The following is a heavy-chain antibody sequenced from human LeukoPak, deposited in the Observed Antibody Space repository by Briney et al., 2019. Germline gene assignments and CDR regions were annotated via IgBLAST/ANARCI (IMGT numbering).Heavy chain of an antibody. V-gene: IGHV4-34*01. CDR3: ARGAVLMVNYYMDV. CDR2: INHSGST. Sequence: SETLSLTCAVYGGSSSGYYWSWIRQPPGKGLEWIGEINHSGSTNYNPSLKSRVTISVDTSKNQFSLKLSSVTAADTAVYYCARGAVLMVNYYMDVWGKGTTVTVSS. D-gene: IGHD2-8*01. CDR1: GGSSSGYY. J-gene: IGHJ6*03.